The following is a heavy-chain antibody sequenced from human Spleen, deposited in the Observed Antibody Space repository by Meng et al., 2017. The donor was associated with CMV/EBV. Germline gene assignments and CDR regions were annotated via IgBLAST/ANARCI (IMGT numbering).Heavy chain of an antibody. CDR1: GYTFPGYY. Sequence: ASVKVSCKASGYTFPGYYMHWVRQAPGQGLEWMGWINPNSGGTNYAQKFQGRVTMTRDTSISTAYMELSRLSTDDTAVYFCARDCSSTSCSDAFDIWGQGTMVTVSS. CDR3: ARDCSSTSCSDAFDI. V-gene: IGHV1-2*02. D-gene: IGHD2-2*01. CDR2: INPNSGGT. J-gene: IGHJ3*02.